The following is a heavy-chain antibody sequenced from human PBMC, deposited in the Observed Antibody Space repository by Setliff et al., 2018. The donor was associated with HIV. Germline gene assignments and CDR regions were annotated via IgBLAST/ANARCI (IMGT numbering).Heavy chain of an antibody. J-gene: IGHJ4*02. CDR1: GYSISSGYY. D-gene: IGHD3-10*01. CDR2: VYYNGIT. CDR3: AKMVRGSLSARRMYYFDS. V-gene: IGHV4-38-2*02. Sequence: SETLSLTCTVPGYSISSGYYWGWIRQPPGRGLEWIGYVYYNGITHYNPPLKSRLTISIDTSGRRFSLNLTSVTALDTAVYFCAKMVRGSLSARRMYYFDSWGQGTMVTVSS.